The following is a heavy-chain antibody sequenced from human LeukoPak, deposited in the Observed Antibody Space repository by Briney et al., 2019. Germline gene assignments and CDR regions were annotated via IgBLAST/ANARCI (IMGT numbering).Heavy chain of an antibody. CDR2: IIPIFGTA. CDR3: ARGGYSYGHSYNWFDP. D-gene: IGHD5-18*01. Sequence: SVKVSCKASGGTFSSYAISWVRQAPGQGLEWMGGIIPIFGTANYAQKFQGRVTITTDESTSTAYMELSSLRSEDTAVYYCARGGYSYGHSYNWFDPWGQGTPVTVSS. J-gene: IGHJ5*02. CDR1: GGTFSSYA. V-gene: IGHV1-69*05.